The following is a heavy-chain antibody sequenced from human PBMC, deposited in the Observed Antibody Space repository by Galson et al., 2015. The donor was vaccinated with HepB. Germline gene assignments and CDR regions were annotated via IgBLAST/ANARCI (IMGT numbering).Heavy chain of an antibody. CDR1: GFPFDGHG. J-gene: IGHJ4*02. CDR2: VSGSGDGT. Sequence: SLRLSCAGSGFPFDGHGMSWVRQAPGKGLAWVASVSGSGDGTWYPDSVRGRFTISRDNSRNMIYLQMNRLRVEDTAVYYCARAPAGANGHFDYWGQGTLVTVSS. CDR3: ARAPAGANGHFDY. V-gene: IGHV3-23*01. D-gene: IGHD2-8*01.